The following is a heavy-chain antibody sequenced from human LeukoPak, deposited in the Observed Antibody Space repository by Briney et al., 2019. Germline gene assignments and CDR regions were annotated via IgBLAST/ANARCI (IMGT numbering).Heavy chain of an antibody. D-gene: IGHD2-2*01. Sequence: SQTLSLTCTVSGGSISSGDYYWSWIRQPPGKGLEWIGYIYYSGSTYYNPSLKSRVTISVDTSKNQFSLKLSSVTAADTAVYYCAREEESSTSPFDPWGQGTLVTVSS. CDR1: GGSISSGDYY. V-gene: IGHV4-30-4*08. CDR2: IYYSGST. J-gene: IGHJ5*02. CDR3: AREEESSTSPFDP.